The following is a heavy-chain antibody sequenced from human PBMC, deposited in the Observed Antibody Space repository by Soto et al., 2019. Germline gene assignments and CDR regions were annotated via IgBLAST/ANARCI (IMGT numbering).Heavy chain of an antibody. V-gene: IGHV1-3*01. CDR1: GYTFTSYA. J-gene: IGHJ6*02. D-gene: IGHD4-17*01. CDR2: INAGNGNT. CDR3: ARDRYGDYYYGMDF. Sequence: QVQLVQSGAEVKKPGASVKVSCKASGYTFTSYAMHWVRQAPGQSLELMGWINAGNGNTKYSQKFQGRVTITRDTSASTAYMVLSSLRSEATSVYYCARDRYGDYYYGMDFWCQGTTVTVSS.